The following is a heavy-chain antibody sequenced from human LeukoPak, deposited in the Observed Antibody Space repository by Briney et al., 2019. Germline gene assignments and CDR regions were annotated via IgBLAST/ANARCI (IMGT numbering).Heavy chain of an antibody. CDR3: ARDVAAAGSPFDY. D-gene: IGHD6-13*01. CDR2: IWYDGSNK. J-gene: IGHJ4*02. Sequence: GGSLRLSCPASGFTFSSYGMHWVRQAPGKGLEWVGVIWYDGSNKYYADSVKGRFTISRDNSKNTLYLQMNSLRAEDTAVYYCARDVAAAGSPFDYWGQGTLVTVSS. V-gene: IGHV3-33*01. CDR1: GFTFSSYG.